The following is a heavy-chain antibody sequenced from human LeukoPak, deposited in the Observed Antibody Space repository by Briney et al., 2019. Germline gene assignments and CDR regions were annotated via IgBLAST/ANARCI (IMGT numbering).Heavy chain of an antibody. J-gene: IGHJ4*02. D-gene: IGHD5-24*01. Sequence: GGSLRLSCAASGFTVSSNYMTWVRQAPGKGLEWVSLIYSGDNTYYADSVKGRFTISRDNSNNTLYFQMNSLRAEDTAVYYCAGRRRDGCFDYWGQGTLVTVSS. CDR3: AGRRRDGCFDY. V-gene: IGHV3-53*01. CDR1: GFTVSSNY. CDR2: IYSGDNT.